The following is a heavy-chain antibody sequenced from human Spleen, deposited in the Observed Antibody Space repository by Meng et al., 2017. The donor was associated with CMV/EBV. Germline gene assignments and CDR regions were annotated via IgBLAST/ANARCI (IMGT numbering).Heavy chain of an antibody. CDR1: GGSVSSGSYY. Sequence: ETLSLTCTVSGGSVSSGSYYWSWIRQPPGKGLEYIGYIYYSGRTNYNPSLKSRVTISVDTSKNQFSLKVSSVTAADTAVYYCARTDYGMDVWGQGTTVTVSS. CDR2: IYYSGRT. CDR3: ARTDYGMDV. V-gene: IGHV4-61*01. D-gene: IGHD4-17*01. J-gene: IGHJ6*02.